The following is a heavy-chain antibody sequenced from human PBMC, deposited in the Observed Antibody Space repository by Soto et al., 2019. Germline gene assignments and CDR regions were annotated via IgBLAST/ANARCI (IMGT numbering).Heavy chain of an antibody. D-gene: IGHD4-17*01. J-gene: IGHJ3*02. CDR3: VRDDDGGPNALDM. Sequence: QMQLVESGGGVVQPGRSLRLSCAASGFTFRNYGMHWVRQAPGKGLEWVSLILSDGSRDYYRDSVKGRFTISRDNSRNSLDLQMTSLRDDDTALYSWVRDDDGGPNALDMWGQGTMVSVSS. CDR1: GFTFRNYG. CDR2: ILSDGSRD. V-gene: IGHV3-33*01.